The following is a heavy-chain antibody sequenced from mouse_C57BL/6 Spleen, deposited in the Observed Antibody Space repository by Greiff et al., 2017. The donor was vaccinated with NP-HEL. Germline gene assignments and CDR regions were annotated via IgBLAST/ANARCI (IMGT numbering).Heavy chain of an antibody. CDR2: IYPGDGDT. CDR1: GYAFSSSW. V-gene: IGHV1-82*01. CDR3: TRSDYDEGLAY. D-gene: IGHD2-4*01. J-gene: IGHJ3*01. Sequence: QVQLQQPGPELVKPGASVKLSCKASGYAFSSSWMNWVKQRPGRGLEWIGRIYPGDGDTNYNGKFKGKATLAADKSSSTAYMQLSSLTAEESEVYFCTRSDYDEGLAYWGQGTLVTVSA.